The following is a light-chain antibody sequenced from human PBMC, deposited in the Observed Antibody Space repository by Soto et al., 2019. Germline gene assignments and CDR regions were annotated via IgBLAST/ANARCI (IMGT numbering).Light chain of an antibody. CDR2: GVS. CDR3: QQRTNSPPWT. Sequence: EIVMTQSPATLSVSPGERATLSCRASQSIGNNLAWYQQRPGQVPRLLIYGVSKRAPVIPARFSGSGSGTDFTLTVSGLETEDFATYYCQQRTNSPPWTFGQGTRVELK. J-gene: IGKJ1*01. CDR1: QSIGNN. V-gene: IGKV3-11*01.